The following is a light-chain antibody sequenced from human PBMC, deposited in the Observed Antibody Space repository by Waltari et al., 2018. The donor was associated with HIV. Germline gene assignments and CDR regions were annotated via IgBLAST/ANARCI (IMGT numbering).Light chain of an antibody. V-gene: IGKV3-20*01. CDR1: QSVSHSY. CDR3: QQYGYSPTT. J-gene: IGKJ3*01. Sequence: EIELTQSPGTLSLSPGERATLTCRASQSVSHSYLAWKQQRLGQAHRLLIYGASSRATGIPDRFSCSGSRTDSTLTIARLEPEDFAVYFCQQYGYSPTTFGPGTRVDIK. CDR2: GAS.